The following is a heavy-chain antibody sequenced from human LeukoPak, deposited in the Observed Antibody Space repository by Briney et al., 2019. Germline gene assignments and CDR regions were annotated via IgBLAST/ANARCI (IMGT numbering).Heavy chain of an antibody. CDR1: GFTFDDYA. Sequence: GGSLRLSCAASGFTFDDYAMHWVRQSPGKGLEWVSGISWNTGDIGYADSVKGRFTISRDDAKNSLYLQMNSLRAEDMALYYCAKDIAPHHYYDSSGFSLWGQGTLVTVSS. CDR2: ISWNTGDI. V-gene: IGHV3-9*03. D-gene: IGHD3-22*01. CDR3: AKDIAPHHYYDSSGFSL. J-gene: IGHJ4*02.